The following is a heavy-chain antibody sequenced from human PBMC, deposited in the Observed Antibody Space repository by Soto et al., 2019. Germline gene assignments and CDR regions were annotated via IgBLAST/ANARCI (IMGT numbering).Heavy chain of an antibody. D-gene: IGHD3-9*01. CDR3: ARDPSADYDVLTGPGGPFDY. CDR1: GFTFSSYA. CDR2: ISYDGSNK. V-gene: IGHV3-30-3*01. Sequence: QVQLVESGGGVVQPGRSLRLSCAASGFTFSSYAMLWVRQAPGKGLEWVAVISYDGSNKYYADSVKGRFTISRDNSKNTLFLQMNSLRAEDTTVYYCARDPSADYDVLTGPGGPFDYWGQGTLVTVSS. J-gene: IGHJ4*02.